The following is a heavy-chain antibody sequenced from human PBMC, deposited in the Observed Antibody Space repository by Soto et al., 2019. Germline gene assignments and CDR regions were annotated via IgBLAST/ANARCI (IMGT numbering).Heavy chain of an antibody. CDR2: IWYDGSNK. J-gene: IGHJ4*02. CDR1: GFTFSSYG. CDR3: ARGGRAVVVGATFRELDY. V-gene: IGHV3-33*01. Sequence: PGGYLRLSCAASGFTFSSYGMHWVRQAPGKGLEWVAVIWYDGSNKYYADSVKGRFTISRDNSKNTLYLQMNSLRAEDTAVYYCARGGRAVVVGATFRELDYWDQRTLGTVSS. D-gene: IGHD2-15*01.